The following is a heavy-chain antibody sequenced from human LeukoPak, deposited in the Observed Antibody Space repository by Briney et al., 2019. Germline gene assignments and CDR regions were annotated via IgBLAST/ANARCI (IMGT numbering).Heavy chain of an antibody. V-gene: IGHV3-49*04. CDR3: TRDLCSSTSCYAPFDY. CDR2: IRSKAYGVTT. J-gene: IGHJ4*02. D-gene: IGHD2-2*01. Sequence: GGSLRLSCTASGFTFGDYAMSWVRQAPGKGLEWVAFIRSKAYGVTTEYPASVKCRFTISRDDSKSIAYLQMNSLKTEDTAVYYCTRDLCSSTSCYAPFDYRGQGTLVTVSS. CDR1: GFTFGDYA.